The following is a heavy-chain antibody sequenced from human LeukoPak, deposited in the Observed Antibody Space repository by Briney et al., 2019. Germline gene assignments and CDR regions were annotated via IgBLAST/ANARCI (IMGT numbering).Heavy chain of an antibody. Sequence: ASVKVSCKAPGYTFTSYAMHWVRQAPGQRLEWMGWINAGNGNTKYSQKFQGRVTITRDTSASTAYMELSSLRSEDTAVYYCARDSELGIGDYWGQGTLVTVSS. D-gene: IGHD7-27*01. CDR3: ARDSELGIGDY. J-gene: IGHJ4*02. CDR2: INAGNGNT. V-gene: IGHV1-3*01. CDR1: GYTFTSYA.